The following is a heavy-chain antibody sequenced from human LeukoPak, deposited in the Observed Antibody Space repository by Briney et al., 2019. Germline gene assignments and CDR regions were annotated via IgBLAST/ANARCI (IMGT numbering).Heavy chain of an antibody. CDR3: ATDIVGATIAPYYYYGMDV. CDR2: FDPEDGET. V-gene: IGHV1-24*01. CDR1: GYTLTELS. D-gene: IGHD1-26*01. Sequence: ASVKVSCKVSGYTLTELSMHWVRQAPGKGLEWMGGFDPEDGETIYAQKFQGRVTMTEDTSTDTAYTELSSLRSEDTAVYYCATDIVGATIAPYYYYGMDVWGQGTTVTVSS. J-gene: IGHJ6*02.